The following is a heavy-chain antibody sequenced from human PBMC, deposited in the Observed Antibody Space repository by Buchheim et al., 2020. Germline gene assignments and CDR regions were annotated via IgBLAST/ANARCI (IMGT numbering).Heavy chain of an antibody. Sequence: EVQLVESGGGLVKPGGSLRLSCAASGFTFSNAWMSWVRQAPGKGLEWVGRIKSKTDGGTTDYAAPVKGRFTISRDDSKHTLYMQMNSLKTEDTAVYYCTTGVWGLIAAAGTYFDYWGQGTL. V-gene: IGHV3-15*01. CDR1: GFTFSNAW. CDR3: TTGVWGLIAAAGTYFDY. J-gene: IGHJ4*02. CDR2: IKSKTDGGTT. D-gene: IGHD6-13*01.